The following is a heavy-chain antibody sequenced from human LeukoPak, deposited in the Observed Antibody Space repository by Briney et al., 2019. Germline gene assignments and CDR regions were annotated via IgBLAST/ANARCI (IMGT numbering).Heavy chain of an antibody. V-gene: IGHV4-61*02. CDR3: ARGLWFGESEYGVNWFNP. Sequence: SETLSLTCTVSGGSISSGSYYWSWIRQPAGKGLEWIGRIYTSGSTNYNPSLKSRVTISVDKFKNKFFLKVKSVTAADTAVYYCARGLWFGESEYGVNWFNPWGQGTLVTVSS. CDR1: GGSISSGSYY. CDR2: IYTSGST. J-gene: IGHJ5*02. D-gene: IGHD3-10*01.